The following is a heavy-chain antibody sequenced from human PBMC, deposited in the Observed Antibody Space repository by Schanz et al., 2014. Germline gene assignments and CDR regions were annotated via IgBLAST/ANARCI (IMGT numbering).Heavy chain of an antibody. CDR2: ISAYTNNT. CDR3: ARDRLECGAECYSVEVFEI. V-gene: IGHV1-18*01. Sequence: QVQLVQSGAEVKKPGSSVKVSCKASGYTFISYGIKWVRQAPGQGLEWMGWISAYTNNTNYAQKVQGRVTNTADKSTSTAYMDLSSLRPEDTAVYYCARDRLECGAECYSVEVFEIWGQGTLVIVSS. J-gene: IGHJ4*02. D-gene: IGHD2-21*01. CDR1: GYTFISYG.